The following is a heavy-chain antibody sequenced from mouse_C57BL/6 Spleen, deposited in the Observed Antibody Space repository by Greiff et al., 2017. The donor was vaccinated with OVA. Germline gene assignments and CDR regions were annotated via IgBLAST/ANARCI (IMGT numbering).Heavy chain of an antibody. CDR2: ISSGSSTI. J-gene: IGHJ2*01. CDR3: ARDTTGVAYYFDF. Sequence: EVQVVESGGGLVKPGGSLTLSCAASGFTFSDYGMHWVRQAPEKGLEWVAYISSGSSTIYYADTVQGRFPISRDNAKNTLFLQMTSLRSEDTATYYCARDTTGVAYYFDFWGQGTTLTVSS. D-gene: IGHD1-1*01. CDR1: GFTFSDYG. V-gene: IGHV5-17*01.